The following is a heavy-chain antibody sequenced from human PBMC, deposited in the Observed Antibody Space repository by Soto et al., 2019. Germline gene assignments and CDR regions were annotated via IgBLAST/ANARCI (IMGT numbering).Heavy chain of an antibody. CDR2: IIPIFGTA. D-gene: IGHD5-12*01. V-gene: IGHV1-69*06. Sequence: ASVKVSCKASGGTFSSYAISWVRQAPGQGLEWMGGIIPIFGTANYAQKFQGRVTITADKSTSTAYMELSSLRSEDTAVYYCAGGEMATIYFDIWGQGTMVTVSS. CDR1: GGTFSSYA. J-gene: IGHJ3*02. CDR3: AGGEMATIYFDI.